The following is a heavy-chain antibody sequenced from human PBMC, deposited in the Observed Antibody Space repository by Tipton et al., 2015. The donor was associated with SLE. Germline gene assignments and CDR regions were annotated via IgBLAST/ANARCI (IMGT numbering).Heavy chain of an antibody. J-gene: IGHJ4*02. D-gene: IGHD3-9*01. Sequence: TLSLTCTVSGGSITNDNHYWSWIRQPAGKGLEWIGRIYASGSTNYNPSLKSRLTISVDTSKNRFSLNLSSVTAADTAVYYCARDTRDWFLSESWGQGALVTVSS. CDR3: ARDTRDWFLSES. CDR1: GGSITNDNHY. CDR2: IYASGST. V-gene: IGHV4-61*02.